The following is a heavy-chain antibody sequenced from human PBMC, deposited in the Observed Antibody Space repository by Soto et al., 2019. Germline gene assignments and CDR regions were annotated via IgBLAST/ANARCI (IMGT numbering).Heavy chain of an antibody. D-gene: IGHD1-26*01. Sequence: SETLSLTCAVYGGSFSGYYWSWIRQPPGKGLEWIGEINHSGSTNYNPSIKSRVTKSVDKSKNQFSQKMSSVTAADTALFYCARVREPLTGGPWFDPWGQGTLVTVSS. CDR2: INHSGST. J-gene: IGHJ5*02. CDR3: ARVREPLTGGPWFDP. CDR1: GGSFSGYY. V-gene: IGHV4-34*01.